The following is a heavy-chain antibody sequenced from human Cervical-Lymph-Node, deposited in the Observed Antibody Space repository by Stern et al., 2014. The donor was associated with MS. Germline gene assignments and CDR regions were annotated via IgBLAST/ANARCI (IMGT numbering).Heavy chain of an antibody. CDR1: GSTFTDYY. Sequence: VQLVESGGGLVKPGGSLRLSCTASGSTFTDYYITWIRQAPGKGLEWISYISKSGTNIFYADSVKCRFTISRDNVKNSVYLEMNSLRAEDTAVYYCSTFVVYWGQGTLVTVSS. V-gene: IGHV3-11*01. CDR2: ISKSGTNI. CDR3: STFVVY. J-gene: IGHJ4*02.